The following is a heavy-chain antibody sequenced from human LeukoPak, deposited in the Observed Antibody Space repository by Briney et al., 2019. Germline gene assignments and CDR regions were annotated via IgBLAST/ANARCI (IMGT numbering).Heavy chain of an antibody. J-gene: IGHJ4*02. V-gene: IGHV1-18*01. CDR1: GYTFTSYG. CDR2: ISAYNGNT. D-gene: IGHD1-26*01. CDR3: ARADSQWVTFDY. Sequence: ASVKVSCKASGYTFTSYGISWVRQAPGQGLEWMGWISAYNGNTNYAQKLQGRVTVTTDTSTSTAYMELRSLRSDDTAVYYCARADSQWVTFDYWGQGTLVTVSS.